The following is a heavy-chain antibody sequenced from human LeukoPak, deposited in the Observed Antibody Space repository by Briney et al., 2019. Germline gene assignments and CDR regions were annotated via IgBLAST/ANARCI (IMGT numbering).Heavy chain of an antibody. D-gene: IGHD2/OR15-2a*01. J-gene: IGHJ4*02. CDR1: GFTFSSYE. Sequence: GGSLRLSCAASGFTFSSYEMNWVRQAPGKGLEWVSYISSSGSTIYYADSVKGRFTISRDNAKNTLYLQMNSLRAEDTAVYYCARGHDSMDYWGQGTLVTVSS. CDR3: ARGHDSMDY. V-gene: IGHV3-48*03. CDR2: ISSSGSTI.